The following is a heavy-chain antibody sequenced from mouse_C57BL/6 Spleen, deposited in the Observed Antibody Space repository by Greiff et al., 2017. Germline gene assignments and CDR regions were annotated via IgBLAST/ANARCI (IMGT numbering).Heavy chain of an antibody. Sequence: VQLQQPGAELVKPGVSVKLSCKASGYTFTSYWMHWVKQRPGQGLEWIGMIHPNSGSTNYNEKFKSKATLTVDKSSSTAYMQLSSLTSEDSAVYYCARADYDDFDYWGQGTTLTVSS. J-gene: IGHJ2*01. CDR1: GYTFTSYW. CDR2: IHPNSGST. V-gene: IGHV1-64*01. CDR3: ARADYDDFDY. D-gene: IGHD2-4*01.